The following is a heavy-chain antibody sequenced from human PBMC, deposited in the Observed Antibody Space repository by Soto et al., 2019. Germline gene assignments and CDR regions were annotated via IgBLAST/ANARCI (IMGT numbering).Heavy chain of an antibody. D-gene: IGHD6-6*01. CDR2: ISQSGNT. Sequence: PSETLSLTCSIYSGSFSGYYWSWIRQPPGKGLEWIGEISQSGNTNYSPSLKSRVSISIDTSKKQFSLNLASVSAADTAVYYCARAPKVSGSSQTRPDFWGQGTVVTVSS. CDR1: SGSFSGYY. J-gene: IGHJ4*02. CDR3: ARAPKVSGSSQTRPDF. V-gene: IGHV4-34*01.